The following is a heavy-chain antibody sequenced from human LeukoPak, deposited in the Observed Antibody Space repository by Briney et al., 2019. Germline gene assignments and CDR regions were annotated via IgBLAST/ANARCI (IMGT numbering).Heavy chain of an antibody. CDR3: ARHPAFFQLPSEYFQH. CDR1: GGSISSSSYY. J-gene: IGHJ1*01. D-gene: IGHD2-2*01. Sequence: PETLSLTCTVSGGSISSSSYYWGWIRQPPGKGLEWIGSIYYSGSTYYNPSLKSRVTISVDTSKNQFSLKLSSVTAADTAVYYCARHPAFFQLPSEYFQHWGQGTLVTVSS. V-gene: IGHV4-39*01. CDR2: IYYSGST.